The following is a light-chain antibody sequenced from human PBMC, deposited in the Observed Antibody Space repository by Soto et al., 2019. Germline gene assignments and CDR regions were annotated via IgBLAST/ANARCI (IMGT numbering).Light chain of an antibody. CDR1: QGISSY. Sequence: DIQLTQSPSFLSASAGDRVTITCRASQGISSYLAWYQQKPGKAPKLLIYAASTLQSWVPSRFSGSGSGTEFTLTISSLQPEDFATYYCQQVNSYPHTFGQGTKLEIK. CDR3: QQVNSYPHT. CDR2: AAS. V-gene: IGKV1-9*01. J-gene: IGKJ2*01.